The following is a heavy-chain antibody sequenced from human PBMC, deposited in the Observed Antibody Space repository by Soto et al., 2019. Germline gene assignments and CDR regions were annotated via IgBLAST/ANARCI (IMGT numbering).Heavy chain of an antibody. Sequence: EVQLVESGGGLVQPGGSLRLSCAASGFTFSSYWMHWVRQAPGKGLVWVSRINSDGSSTSYADSVKGRFTISRDNAKNPLYLQMNSLRAEDTAVYYCARGGTDYYGSGSPYDYWGQGTLVTVSS. CDR3: ARGGTDYYGSGSPYDY. CDR1: GFTFSSYW. V-gene: IGHV3-74*01. J-gene: IGHJ4*02. D-gene: IGHD3-10*01. CDR2: INSDGSST.